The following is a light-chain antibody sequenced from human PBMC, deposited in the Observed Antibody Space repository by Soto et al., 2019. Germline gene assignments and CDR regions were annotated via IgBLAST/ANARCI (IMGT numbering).Light chain of an antibody. J-gene: IGKJ5*01. CDR1: QSIGSR. Sequence: DIHMTQSPSSLSPSVGDRVTITCRASQSIGSRLNWYQQKPGSAPKLLIFGASTLESGVPSRFSGSGSGTDFTLTISGLQSEDSAVYFCQQYNNWPFSFGQGTRLEIK. V-gene: IGKV1-39*01. CDR2: GAS. CDR3: QQYNNWPFS.